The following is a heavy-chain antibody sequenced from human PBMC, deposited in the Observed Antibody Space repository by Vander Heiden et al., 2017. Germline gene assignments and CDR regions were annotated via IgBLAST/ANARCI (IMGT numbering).Heavy chain of an antibody. CDR2: ISYDGSNK. D-gene: IGHD6-19*01. V-gene: IGHV3-30*18. CDR3: AKDVGDGQWMAPVDY. CDR1: GFPFSSYG. Sequence: QVQLVESGGGVVQPGRSLRLPCAAPGFPFSSYGMHWVRQAPGKGLEWVAVISYDGSNKYYADAGKGRFTISRDNAKNTRYMQMNRMRAEETAVYYCAKDVGDGQWMAPVDYWGQGTMVTVFS. J-gene: IGHJ4*02.